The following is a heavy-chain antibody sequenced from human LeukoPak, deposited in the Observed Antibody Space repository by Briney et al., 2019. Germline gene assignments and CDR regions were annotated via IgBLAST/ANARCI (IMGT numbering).Heavy chain of an antibody. V-gene: IGHV3-7*01. D-gene: IGHD4-17*01. CDR3: ARDWRHDYGDLYYYGMDV. CDR1: GFTFSSYW. CDR2: IKQDGSEK. Sequence: GGSLRLTCAASGFTFSSYWMSWVRQAPGKGLEWLANIKQDGSEKYYVDSVKGRFTISRDNAKNSLYLQMNSLRAEDTAVYYCARDWRHDYGDLYYYGMDVWGQGTTVTVSS. J-gene: IGHJ6*02.